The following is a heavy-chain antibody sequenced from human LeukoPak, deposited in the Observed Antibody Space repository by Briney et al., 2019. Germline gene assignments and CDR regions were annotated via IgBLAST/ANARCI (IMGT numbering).Heavy chain of an antibody. CDR3: ARAGFWGWFDP. CDR2: IYYSGST. V-gene: IGHV4-30-4*01. D-gene: IGHD3-9*01. CDR1: GGSISSGDYY. Sequence: SQTLSLTCTVSGGSISSGDYYWSWIRQPPGKGPEWIGYIYYSGSTYYNPSLKSRVTISVDTSKNQFSLKLSSVTAADTAVYYCARAGFWGWFDPWGQGTLVTVSS. J-gene: IGHJ5*02.